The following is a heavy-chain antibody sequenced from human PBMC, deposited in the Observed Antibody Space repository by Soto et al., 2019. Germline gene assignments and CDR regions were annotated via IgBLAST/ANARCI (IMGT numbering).Heavy chain of an antibody. J-gene: IGHJ4*02. Sequence: GASLQVSCQASGYTFTRYGISWVRQAPGQGLEWMGWISAYNGNTNYAQKLQGRVTMTTDTSTSTAYMELRSLRAEDTAVYYCAKDHIVVVTAIFDYWGQGTLVTVAS. CDR3: AKDHIVVVTAIFDY. CDR1: GYTFTRYG. CDR2: ISAYNGNT. V-gene: IGHV1-18*01. D-gene: IGHD2-21*02.